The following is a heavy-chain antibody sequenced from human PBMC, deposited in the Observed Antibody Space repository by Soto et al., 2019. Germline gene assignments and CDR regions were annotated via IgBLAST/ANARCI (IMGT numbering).Heavy chain of an antibody. CDR1: GYSFTTYW. J-gene: IGHJ6*02. D-gene: IGHD3-22*01. CDR2: IYTGDSDT. V-gene: IGHV5-51*01. CDR3: ARQGLYYYYGMDV. Sequence: GESLKISCKGSGYSFTTYWIGWVRQMPGKGLEWMGIIYTGDSDTRYSPSFQGQVTFSVDKSISTAYLQWSSLKASDTAMYYCARQGLYYYYGMDVWGQGTTVTVSS.